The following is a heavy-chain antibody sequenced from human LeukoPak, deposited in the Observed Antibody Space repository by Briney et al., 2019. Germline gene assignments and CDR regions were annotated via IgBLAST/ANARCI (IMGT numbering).Heavy chain of an antibody. CDR2: ICHSGPI. CDR3: ARHRYCSSSTTCYYAPPAADY. CDR1: GGSISSSSYY. D-gene: IGHD2-2*01. V-gene: IGHV4-39*01. Sequence: EPSETLSLTCTVSGGSISSSSYYWGWIRQPPGKGLEWIGCICHSGPIYYNPSLKSRVTVSVDTSKNQFSLKLSSVTAADTAVYSCARHRYCSSSTTCYYAPPAADYWGQGTLVTVST. J-gene: IGHJ4*02.